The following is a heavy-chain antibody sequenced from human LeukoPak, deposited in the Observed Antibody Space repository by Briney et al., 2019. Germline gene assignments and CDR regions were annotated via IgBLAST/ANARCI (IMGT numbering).Heavy chain of an antibody. CDR2: INHSGST. D-gene: IGHD2-15*01. Sequence: SETLSLTCAVYGGSFSGYYWSWIRQPPGKGLEWIGEINHSGSTNYNPSLKSRVTISVDKSKNQFSLKLSSVTAADTAVYYCARLSGYGKGRYCSGGSCYRWGQGTLVTVSS. CDR3: ARLSGYGKGRYCSGGSCYR. CDR1: GGSFSGYY. J-gene: IGHJ4*02. V-gene: IGHV4-34*01.